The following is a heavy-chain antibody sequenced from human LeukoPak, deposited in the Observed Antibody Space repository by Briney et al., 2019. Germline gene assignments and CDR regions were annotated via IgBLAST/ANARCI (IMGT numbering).Heavy chain of an antibody. J-gene: IGHJ6*03. V-gene: IGHV4-31*03. CDR1: GGSISSGGYC. CDR3: ARVGGYDFWSGYYTFPAYYYYYMDV. D-gene: IGHD3-3*01. Sequence: PSETLSLTCTVSGGSISSGGYCWSWIRQHPGKGLEWIGYIYYSGSTYYNPSLKSRVTISVDTSKNQFSLKLSSVTAADTAVYYCARVGGYDFWSGYYTFPAYYYYYMDVWGKGTTVTVSS. CDR2: IYYSGST.